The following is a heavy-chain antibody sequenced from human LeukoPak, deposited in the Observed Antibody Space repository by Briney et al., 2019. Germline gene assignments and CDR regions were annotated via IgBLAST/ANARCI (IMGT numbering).Heavy chain of an antibody. Sequence: GGSLRLSCAASGFTFSSYAMSWVRQAPGKGLEWVSGISGSGGSTYYADSVKGRFTISRDNSKNTLYLQMNSLRAEDTAVYYCAKYRITMIVVGGAFDIWGQGTMVTVSS. CDR2: ISGSGGST. CDR3: AKYRITMIVVGGAFDI. CDR1: GFTFSSYA. D-gene: IGHD3-22*01. J-gene: IGHJ3*02. V-gene: IGHV3-23*01.